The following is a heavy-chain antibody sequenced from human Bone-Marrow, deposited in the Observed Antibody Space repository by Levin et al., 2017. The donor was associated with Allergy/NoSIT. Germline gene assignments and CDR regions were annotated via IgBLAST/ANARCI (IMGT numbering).Heavy chain of an antibody. CDR3: AREAYSTSSFDN. V-gene: IGHV1-2*02. Sequence: GESLKISCKAYGYTLTDYYIHWARQAPGQGLEWMGWINPNSDYTNYAQNFQGRVTLTRDTSINTAYMELNNLKSDDTGVYYCAREAYSTSSFDNWGQGTLVTVSS. D-gene: IGHD6-6*01. J-gene: IGHJ4*02. CDR1: GYTLTDYY. CDR2: INPNSDYT.